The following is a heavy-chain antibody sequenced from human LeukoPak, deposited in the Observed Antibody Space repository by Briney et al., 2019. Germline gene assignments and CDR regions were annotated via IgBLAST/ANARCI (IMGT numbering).Heavy chain of an antibody. V-gene: IGHV3-11*05. CDR2: IRSSSSYT. CDR3: ARGGEVAGSTFEF. D-gene: IGHD6-19*01. J-gene: IGHJ4*02. CDR1: GFSFSDYY. Sequence: PGGSLRLSCAASGFSFSDYYMSWIRQAPGKGLEWVSYIRSSSSYTNYADSVKGRFTISRDNAKNSLYPQMNSLRVEDTAVYYCARGGEVAGSTFEFWGQGTMVTASS.